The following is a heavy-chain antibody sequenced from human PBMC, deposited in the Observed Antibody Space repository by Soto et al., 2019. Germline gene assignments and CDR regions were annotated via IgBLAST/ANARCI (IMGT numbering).Heavy chain of an antibody. J-gene: IGHJ4*02. CDR2: IIPIFGTA. Sequence: AASVKVSCKASGGTFSSYAISWVRQAPGQGLEWMGGIIPIFGTANYAQKFQGRVTITADESTSTAYMELSSLRSEDTAVYYCASTRGCSGGSCYPVDYWGQGTLVTVSS. CDR3: ASTRGCSGGSCYPVDY. CDR1: GGTFSSYA. D-gene: IGHD2-15*01. V-gene: IGHV1-69*13.